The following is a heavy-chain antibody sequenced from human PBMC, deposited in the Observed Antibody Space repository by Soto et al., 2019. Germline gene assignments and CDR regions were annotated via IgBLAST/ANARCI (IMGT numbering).Heavy chain of an antibody. J-gene: IGHJ4*02. CDR3: ARRWGTYFDF. D-gene: IGHD7-27*01. CDR2: IYYSGST. Sequence: SETLSLTCTVSGGSISSSSYYWGWIRQPPGKGLEWIGSIYYSGSTYYNPSLKSRVTISVDTSKNQFSLKLSSVTAADTAVYYCARRWGTYFDFWGQGTLVTVSS. V-gene: IGHV4-39*07. CDR1: GGSISSSSYY.